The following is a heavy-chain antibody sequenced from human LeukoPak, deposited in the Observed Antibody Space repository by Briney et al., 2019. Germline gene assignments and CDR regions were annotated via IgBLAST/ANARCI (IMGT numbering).Heavy chain of an antibody. CDR3: ATHHDYSNSNYFDF. CDR1: GFTFGDYA. D-gene: IGHD4-11*01. Sequence: GRSLRLSCTASGFTFGDYAMSWVRQAPGKGLEWVSAFSGAGSSTNYADSVKGRFTISRDNSKNTLYLQMNSLRVEDTAVYYCATHHDYSNSNYFDFWGPGTLVTVSS. V-gene: IGHV3-23*01. J-gene: IGHJ4*02. CDR2: FSGAGSST.